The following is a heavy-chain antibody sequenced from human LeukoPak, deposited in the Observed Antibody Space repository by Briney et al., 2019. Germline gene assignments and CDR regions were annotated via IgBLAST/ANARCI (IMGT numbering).Heavy chain of an antibody. CDR1: GYTFTGYY. D-gene: IGHD4-23*01. CDR3: ARESDYGGNPSDYYYYYYVDV. J-gene: IGHJ6*03. Sequence: ASVKVSCKASGYTFTGYYMHWVRQAPGQGLEWMGWISAYNGNTNYAQKLQGRVTMTTDTSTSTAYMELRSLRSDDTAVYYCARESDYGGNPSDYYYYYYVDVWGKGTTVTVSS. V-gene: IGHV1-18*04. CDR2: ISAYNGNT.